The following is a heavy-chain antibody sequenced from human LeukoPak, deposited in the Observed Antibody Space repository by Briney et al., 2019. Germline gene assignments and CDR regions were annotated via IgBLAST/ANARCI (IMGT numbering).Heavy chain of an antibody. CDR3: AKDYDILTGYTY. CDR1: GFTFSSYG. CDR2: ISYDGSNK. J-gene: IGHJ4*02. D-gene: IGHD3-9*01. V-gene: IGHV3-30*18. Sequence: GGSLRLSCAASGFTFSSYGMHWVRQAPGKGLEWVAVISYDGSNKYYADSVEGRFTISRDNSKNTLYLQMNSLRAEDTAVYYCAKDYDILTGYTYWGQGTLVTVSS.